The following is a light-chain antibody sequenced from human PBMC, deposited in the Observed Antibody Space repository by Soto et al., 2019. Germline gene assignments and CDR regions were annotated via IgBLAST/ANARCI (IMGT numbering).Light chain of an antibody. CDR2: GNT. V-gene: IGLV1-40*01. CDR1: SSNIGSGYD. CDR3: AAWDGSLSGHV. J-gene: IGLJ1*01. Sequence: QSVLTQPPSVSGAPGQRVTISCTGGSSNIGSGYDVHWYQQLPGTAPKLLIYGNTNRPSGVPDRFSASTSATSASLAITGLQAEDEGDYYCAAWDGSLSGHVFGTGTKLTVL.